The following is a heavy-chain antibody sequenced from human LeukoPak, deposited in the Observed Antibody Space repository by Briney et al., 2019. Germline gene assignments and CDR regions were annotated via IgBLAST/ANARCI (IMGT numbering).Heavy chain of an antibody. D-gene: IGHD2-15*01. CDR3: AKAQSPYCSGGPCYFDY. CDR2: ISYDGSTK. Sequence: GGSLRLSCAASGFIFENYGMHWVRQAPGQGLQWVAVISYDGSTKYYGDSVKGRFTISRDNSKNTLFLELNSLRAEDTAVYYCAKAQSPYCSGGPCYFDYWGQGTLVTVSS. J-gene: IGHJ4*02. V-gene: IGHV3-30*18. CDR1: GFIFENYG.